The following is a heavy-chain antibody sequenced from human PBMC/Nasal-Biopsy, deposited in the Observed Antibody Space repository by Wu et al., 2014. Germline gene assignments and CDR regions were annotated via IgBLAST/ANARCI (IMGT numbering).Heavy chain of an antibody. CDR3: ARAYSRGWYWFFDR. CDR1: GDSISSNSHF. J-gene: IGHJ2*01. CDR2: VYSSGST. D-gene: IGHD6-19*01. Sequence: TLSLTCSVFGDSISSNSHFWGWLRQPPGKRLEYIGSVYSSGSTYYNPSLKSRVTLSVDTSENQFSLKLSSVTAADTAVYYCARAYSRGWYWFFDRWGRGTRVTVSS. V-gene: IGHV4-39*01.